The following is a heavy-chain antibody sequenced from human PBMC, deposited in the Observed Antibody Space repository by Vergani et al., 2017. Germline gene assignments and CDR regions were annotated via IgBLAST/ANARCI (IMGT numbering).Heavy chain of an antibody. J-gene: IGHJ4*02. CDR3: ARDLRDSGSFDY. CDR2: IYYSGST. D-gene: IGHD1-26*01. CDR1: GGSISSGGYY. Sequence: QVQLQESGPGLVKPSQTLSLTYTVSGGSISSGGYYWSWIRQHPGKGLEWIGYIYYSGSTYYNPSLKSRVTISVDTSKNQFSLKLSSVTAADTAVYYCARDLRDSGSFDYWGQGTLVTVSS. V-gene: IGHV4-31*03.